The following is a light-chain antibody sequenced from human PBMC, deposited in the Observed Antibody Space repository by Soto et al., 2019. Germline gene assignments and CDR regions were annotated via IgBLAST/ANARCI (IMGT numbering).Light chain of an antibody. CDR1: SSDVGGYNY. V-gene: IGLV2-14*03. CDR3: CSYTSSSTYV. Sequence: QSVLTQPASVSGSPGQSITFSCTGTSSDVGGYNYVSWYQQHPGKAPKLMIYDVTNRPSGVSDRFSGSKSGNTASLTISGLQAEDEADYYCCSYTSSSTYVFGTRTKVTVL. J-gene: IGLJ1*01. CDR2: DVT.